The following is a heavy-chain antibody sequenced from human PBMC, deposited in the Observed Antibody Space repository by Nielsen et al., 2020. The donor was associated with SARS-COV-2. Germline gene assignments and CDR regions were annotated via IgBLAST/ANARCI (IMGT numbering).Heavy chain of an antibody. V-gene: IGHV3-11*05. CDR2: ISSSSSYA. J-gene: IGHJ4*02. CDR1: GFTFSDYY. CDR3: ARGPITFGGVIVPFDY. D-gene: IGHD3-16*02. Sequence: GESLKISCAASGFTFSDYYMSWIRQAPGKGLEWVSYISSSSSYAKYADSVKGRFTISRDNSKNTPYLQMNSLRAEDTAVYYCARGPITFGGVIVPFDYWGQGTLVTVSS.